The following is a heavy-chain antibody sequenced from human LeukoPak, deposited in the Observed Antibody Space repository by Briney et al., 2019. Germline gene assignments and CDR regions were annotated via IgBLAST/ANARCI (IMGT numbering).Heavy chain of an antibody. CDR2: ISWDGGST. CDR1: GFTVTGYW. CDR3: AKDSGMYYFDY. D-gene: IGHD1-26*01. V-gene: IGHV3-43*01. Sequence: GGSLRLSCAASGFTVTGYWLSWVRQAPGKGLEWVSLISWDGGSTYYADSVKGRFTISRDNSKNSLYLQMNSLRTEDTASYYCAKDSGMYYFDYWGQGTLVTVSS. J-gene: IGHJ4*02.